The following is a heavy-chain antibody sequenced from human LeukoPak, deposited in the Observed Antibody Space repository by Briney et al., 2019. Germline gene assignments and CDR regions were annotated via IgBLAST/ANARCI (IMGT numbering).Heavy chain of an antibody. V-gene: IGHV3-23*01. CDR1: GFTFSTYG. J-gene: IGHJ4*02. Sequence: PPGGSLRLSCAASGFTFSTYGMSWVRQAPGKGLEWVSAISDSGGSTYYADSVKGRFTISRDNSKNTLYLQMNSLRAEDTAVYNCAKDRWGSYLGDYWAQGTLVTVSS. CDR2: ISDSGGST. CDR3: AKDRWGSYLGDY. D-gene: IGHD1-26*01.